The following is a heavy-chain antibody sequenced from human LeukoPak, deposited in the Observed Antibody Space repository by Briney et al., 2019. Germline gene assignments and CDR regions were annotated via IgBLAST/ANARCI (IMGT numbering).Heavy chain of an antibody. V-gene: IGHV4-59*01. CDR3: ASSKTNGDSSGWYAWFDP. CDR1: GGSISSYY. Sequence: PSETLSLTCTVSGGSISSYYWSWIRQPPGKGLEWIGYIYYSGSTKYNPSLKSRVSISVDTSKNQFSPKLSSATAADTAVYYCASSKTNGDSSGWYAWFDPWGQGTLVTVSS. D-gene: IGHD6-19*01. J-gene: IGHJ5*02. CDR2: IYYSGST.